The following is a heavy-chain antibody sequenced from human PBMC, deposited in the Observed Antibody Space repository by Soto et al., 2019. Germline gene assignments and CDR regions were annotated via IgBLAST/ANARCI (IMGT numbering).Heavy chain of an antibody. Sequence: SETLSLTCAVSGYSISSGYYWGWIRQTPGKGLEWVASIYHSGSTYYNPSLKSRVTISVDTSKNQFSLKLTSVTAADTAVYYCARGAATVTPGWFDPWGQGIMVTVSS. CDR1: GYSISSGYY. J-gene: IGHJ5*02. CDR3: ARGAATVTPGWFDP. CDR2: IYHSGST. D-gene: IGHD4-17*01. V-gene: IGHV4-38-2*01.